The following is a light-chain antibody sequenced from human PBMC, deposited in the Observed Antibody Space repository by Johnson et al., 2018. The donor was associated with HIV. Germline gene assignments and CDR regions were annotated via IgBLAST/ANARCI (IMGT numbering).Light chain of an antibody. J-gene: IGLJ1*01. CDR3: GTWDSSLTSYV. Sequence: QSALTQPPSVSAAPGQTVTISCSGSSSNVGSSFVSWYRQVPGTAPKLLIYDNNKRPSGIPGRFSGSKSGPSATLGITGLHTGDEADYYCGTWDSSLTSYVFGAGTKVTVL. CDR2: DNN. CDR1: SSNVGSSF. V-gene: IGLV1-51*01.